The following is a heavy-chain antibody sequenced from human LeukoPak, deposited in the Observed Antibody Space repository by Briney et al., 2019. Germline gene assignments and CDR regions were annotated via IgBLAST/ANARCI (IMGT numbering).Heavy chain of an antibody. D-gene: IGHD3-22*01. CDR2: IYYSGST. J-gene: IGHJ4*02. CDR3: ARPAASYYDSSGYFDY. V-gene: IGHV4-39*01. Sequence: SETLSLTCTVSGGSISSSSYYWGWIRQPPGKGLEWIGSIYYSGSTYYNPSLKSRVTISVDTSKNQFSLKLSSVTAADTAVYYCARPAASYYDSSGYFDYWGQETLVTVSS. CDR1: GGSISSSSYY.